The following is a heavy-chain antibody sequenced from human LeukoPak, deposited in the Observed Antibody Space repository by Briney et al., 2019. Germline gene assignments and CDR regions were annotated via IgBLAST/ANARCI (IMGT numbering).Heavy chain of an antibody. D-gene: IGHD3-22*01. CDR2: FDPEDGET. J-gene: IGHJ4*02. Sequence: ASVKVSCKVSGYTVTEVSMHWVRQAPGKGLEWMGGFDPEDGETIYAQKFQGRVTMTEDTSTDTAYMELSSLRSEDTAVYYCATVNYYDSSDTPDYWGQGTLVTVSS. V-gene: IGHV1-24*01. CDR3: ATVNYYDSSDTPDY. CDR1: GYTVTEVS.